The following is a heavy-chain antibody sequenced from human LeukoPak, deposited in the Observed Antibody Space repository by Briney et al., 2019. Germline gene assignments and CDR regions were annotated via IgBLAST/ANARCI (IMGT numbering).Heavy chain of an antibody. V-gene: IGHV4-39*07. D-gene: IGHD2-15*01. Sequence: SETLSLTCTVSGGSISSSSYYWGWIRQPPGKGLEWIGSIYYSGSTNYNPSLKSRVTISVDTSKNQFSLKLSSVTAADTAVYYCARDTVASQIHYYYYYMDVWGKGTTVTVSS. CDR2: IYYSGST. CDR3: ARDTVASQIHYYYYYMDV. J-gene: IGHJ6*03. CDR1: GGSISSSSYY.